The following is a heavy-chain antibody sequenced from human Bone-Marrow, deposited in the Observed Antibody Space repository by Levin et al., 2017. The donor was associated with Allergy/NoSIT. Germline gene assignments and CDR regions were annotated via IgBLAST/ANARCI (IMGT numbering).Heavy chain of an antibody. CDR2: ISGSGGST. D-gene: IGHD3-9*01. Sequence: PGGSLRLSCAASGFTFSSYAMSWVRQAPGKGLEWVSAISGSGGSTYYADSVKGRFTISRDNSKNTLYLQMNSLRAEDTAVYYCAKSGNYDILTGDAFDIWGQGTMVTVSS. J-gene: IGHJ3*02. V-gene: IGHV3-23*01. CDR1: GFTFSSYA. CDR3: AKSGNYDILTGDAFDI.